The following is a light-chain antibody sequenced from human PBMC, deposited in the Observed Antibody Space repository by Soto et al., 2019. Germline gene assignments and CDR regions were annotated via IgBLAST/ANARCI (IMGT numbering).Light chain of an antibody. Sequence: DIQMTQSPSSLSASVGDRVTITCRASQIIRNYLNWYQHKPGKAPNLLIYAASSLQSGVPSRFSGSGSGTDFTLTISSLQPEDFATYYWQQSYNTYTFGQGTKLEIK. CDR1: QIIRNY. CDR3: QQSYNTYT. CDR2: AAS. V-gene: IGKV1-39*01. J-gene: IGKJ2*01.